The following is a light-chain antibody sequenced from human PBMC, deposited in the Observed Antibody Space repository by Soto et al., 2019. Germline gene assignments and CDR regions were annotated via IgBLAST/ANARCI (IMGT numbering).Light chain of an antibody. V-gene: IGKV1-33*01. CDR2: DVS. Sequence: DIQMTQSPSSLSASVGDRVTITCQASQDISNYLNWYQQKPGKDPKVLIYDVSNLETGVQSRFSGSGSGTGFAFTSSSRQPGYIATCCCQRYDNLPAFTFGPGTKVDSK. CDR1: QDISNY. J-gene: IGKJ3*01. CDR3: QRYDNLPAFT.